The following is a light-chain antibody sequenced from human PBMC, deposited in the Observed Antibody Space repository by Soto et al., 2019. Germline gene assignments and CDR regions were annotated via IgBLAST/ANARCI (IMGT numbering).Light chain of an antibody. J-gene: IGKJ2*01. CDR1: QVIRND. CDR2: AAS. CDR3: LQDYNYPHT. Sequence: AIQMTQSPSSLSASVGDRVTITCRASQVIRNDLGWYQLKPGKAPKLLIYAASSLQSGVPSRFSGSGSGTDFTLTISSLQPEDFATYYCLQDYNYPHTFGQGTKLEIK. V-gene: IGKV1-6*01.